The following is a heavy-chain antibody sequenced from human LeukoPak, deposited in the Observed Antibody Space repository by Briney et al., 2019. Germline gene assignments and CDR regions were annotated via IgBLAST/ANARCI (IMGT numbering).Heavy chain of an antibody. V-gene: IGHV4-59*01. Sequence: SETLSLTCTVSGGSISSYYWSWIRQPPVKGLEWIGYIYYSGSTNYNPSLKSRVTISVDTSKNQFSLKLSSVTAADTAVYYCARDSTGWNYYYYMDVWGKGTTVTVSS. D-gene: IGHD3-3*01. CDR2: IYYSGST. CDR1: GGSISSYY. J-gene: IGHJ6*03. CDR3: ARDSTGWNYYYYMDV.